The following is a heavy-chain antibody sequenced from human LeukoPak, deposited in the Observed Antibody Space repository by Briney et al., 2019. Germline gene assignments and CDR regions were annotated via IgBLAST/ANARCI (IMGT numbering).Heavy chain of an antibody. V-gene: IGHV4-39*07. CDR3: ARVRRTGPDTYYFDY. J-gene: IGHJ4*02. D-gene: IGHD7-27*01. CDR2: IYYSGST. Sequence: SETLSLTCTVSGGSISSSSYYWGWIRQPPGKGLEWIGSIYYSGSTYYNPSLKSRVTISVDTSKNQFSLKLSSVTAADMAVYYCARVRRTGPDTYYFDYWGQGTLVTVSS. CDR1: GGSISSSSYY.